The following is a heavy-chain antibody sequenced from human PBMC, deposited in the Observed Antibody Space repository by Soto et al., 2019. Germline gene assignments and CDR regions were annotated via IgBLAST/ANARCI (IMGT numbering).Heavy chain of an antibody. D-gene: IGHD3-16*01. CDR3: ARAPEGGLGPKSFQH. J-gene: IGHJ1*01. CDR1: GGSISSYY. CDR2: IYYSGST. V-gene: IGHV4-59*01. Sequence: SETLSLTCTVSGGSISSYYWSWIRQPPGKGLEWIGYIYYSGSTNYNPSLKSRVTISVDTSKNQFSLKLSSVTAADTAVYYCARAPEGGLGPKSFQHGGRAPLVTVSS.